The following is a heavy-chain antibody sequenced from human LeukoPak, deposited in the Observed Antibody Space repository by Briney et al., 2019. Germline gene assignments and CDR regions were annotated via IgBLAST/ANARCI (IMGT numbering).Heavy chain of an antibody. CDR2: INHSGGT. D-gene: IGHD3-3*01. V-gene: IGHV4-34*01. CDR1: GGSFSGHY. Sequence: PSETLSLTCAVYGGSFSGHYWSWIRQPPGKGLEWIGEINHSGGTNYNPSLKSRVTVSVDTSNNQFSLKLNSVTAADTAVYYCARRPTLGVVIRYFDFWGQGTPVTVSS. J-gene: IGHJ4*02. CDR3: ARRPTLGVVIRYFDF.